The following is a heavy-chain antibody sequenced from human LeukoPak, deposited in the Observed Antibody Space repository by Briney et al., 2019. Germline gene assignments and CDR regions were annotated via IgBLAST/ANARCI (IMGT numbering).Heavy chain of an antibody. CDR3: ARGYVEIATVLFDY. Sequence: ASVKVSCKASGYTFTGYYMHWLRQAPGQGLEWMGWINPNGGGTNYAQKFQGRVTMTRDTSISTAYMELSRLRSDDTAVYYCARGYVEIATVLFDYWGQGTLVTVSS. D-gene: IGHD5-24*01. CDR2: INPNGGGT. CDR1: GYTFTGYY. V-gene: IGHV1-2*02. J-gene: IGHJ4*02.